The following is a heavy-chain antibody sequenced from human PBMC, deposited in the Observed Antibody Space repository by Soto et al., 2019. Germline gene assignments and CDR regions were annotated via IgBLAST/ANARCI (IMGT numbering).Heavy chain of an antibody. CDR2: IWYDGSNK. Sequence: SLRLSCAASGFTFSSYGMHWVRQAPGKGLEWVAVIWYDGSNKYYADSVKGRFTISRDNSKNTLYLQMNSLRAEDTAVYYCARDFGTMIEGVNSWGQGTLVTVSS. D-gene: IGHD3-22*01. CDR1: GFTFSSYG. CDR3: ARDFGTMIEGVNS. V-gene: IGHV3-33*01. J-gene: IGHJ4*02.